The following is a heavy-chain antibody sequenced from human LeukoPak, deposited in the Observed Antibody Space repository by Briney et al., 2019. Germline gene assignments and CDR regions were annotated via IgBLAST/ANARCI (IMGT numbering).Heavy chain of an antibody. D-gene: IGHD3-10*01. J-gene: IGHJ5*02. CDR2: INHSGST. CDR1: GGSISSSNYY. V-gene: IGHV4-39*07. CDR3: ARGSHPLLWFGELFIEADP. Sequence: KPPETLSLTCTVSGGSISSSNYYWGWIRQPPGKGLEWIGEINHSGSTNYNPSLKSRVTISVDTSKNQFSLKLSSVTAADTAVYYCARGSHPLLWFGELFIEADPWGQGTLVTVSS.